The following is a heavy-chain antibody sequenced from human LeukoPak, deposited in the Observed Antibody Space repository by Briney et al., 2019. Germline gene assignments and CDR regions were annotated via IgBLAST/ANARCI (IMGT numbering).Heavy chain of an antibody. J-gene: IGHJ4*02. D-gene: IGHD6-19*01. V-gene: IGHV1-69*01. CDR1: GGTFSGYA. Sequence: SVKVSCTASGGTFSGYAISWVRQAPGQGLEWMGGIILIFGTANYAQKFQGRVTITADESTSTAYMELSSLRSEDTAVYYCARDGPDSSGHVKSLSFDYWGQGTLVTVSS. CDR2: IILIFGTA. CDR3: ARDGPDSSGHVKSLSFDY.